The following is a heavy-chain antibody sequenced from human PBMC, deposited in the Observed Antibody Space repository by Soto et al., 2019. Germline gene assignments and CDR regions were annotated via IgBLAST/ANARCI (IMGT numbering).Heavy chain of an antibody. CDR2: TYYTGIT. Sequence: VQLRESGPGLVKPSQTLSLTCKVSGGSITSGGYYWSWIRQHPVKGLEWIGYTYYTGITYYNPSLKGRVTTSLDTCGSPVSLSLTSVTAADTAIYYCARGGITWYGDNWLDPWGPGTLVTVSS. CDR3: ARGGITWYGDNWLDP. J-gene: IGHJ5*02. D-gene: IGHD6-13*01. CDR1: GGSITSGGYY. V-gene: IGHV4-31*03.